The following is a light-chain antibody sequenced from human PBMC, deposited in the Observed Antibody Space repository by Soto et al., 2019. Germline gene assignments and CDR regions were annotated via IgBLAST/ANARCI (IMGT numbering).Light chain of an antibody. Sequence: EIVMTQSPATLSVSPGERATLSCRASQSVSSNLACYQQKPGQAPRLLIYGASTRATGIPGRFSGSGSGTEFTLTISSLQSEDFAVYYCQQYNNWPPWTFGQGTKVEIK. V-gene: IGKV3-15*01. J-gene: IGKJ1*01. CDR3: QQYNNWPPWT. CDR1: QSVSSN. CDR2: GAS.